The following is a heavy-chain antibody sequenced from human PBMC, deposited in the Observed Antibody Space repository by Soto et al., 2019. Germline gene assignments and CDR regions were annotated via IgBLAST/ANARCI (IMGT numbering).Heavy chain of an antibody. D-gene: IGHD4-4*01. CDR2: INSDGSST. J-gene: IGHJ5*02. Sequence: EAQLVESGGDLVQPGGSLRLSCAASGFTFSNYLMHWVRQAPGKGLVCVSRINSDGSSTRYADSVKGRFTISRDNAKNTLYLQMNSLRAEDTAVYYCAREIHDYTNVWFDPCGQGTLVTVSS. V-gene: IGHV3-74*01. CDR3: AREIHDYTNVWFDP. CDR1: GFTFSNYL.